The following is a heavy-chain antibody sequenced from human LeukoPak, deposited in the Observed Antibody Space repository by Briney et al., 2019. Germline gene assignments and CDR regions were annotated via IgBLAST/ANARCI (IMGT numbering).Heavy chain of an antibody. CDR1: GYTFTSYG. V-gene: IGHV1-18*01. CDR3: ARDRGGSYPYYMDV. D-gene: IGHD1-26*01. Sequence: GASVKVSCKASGYTFTSYGISWVRQAPGQGLEWMGWISAYNGNTSYAQKLQGRVTMTTDTSTSTAYMELRSLRSDDTAVYYCARDRGGSYPYYMDVWGKGTTVTVSS. J-gene: IGHJ6*03. CDR2: ISAYNGNT.